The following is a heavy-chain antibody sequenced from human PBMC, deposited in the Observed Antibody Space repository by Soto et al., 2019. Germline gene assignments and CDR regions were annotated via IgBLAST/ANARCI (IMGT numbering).Heavy chain of an antibody. D-gene: IGHD2-21*02. V-gene: IGHV3-21*01. J-gene: IGHJ4*01. CDR1: GFTFNRYN. CDR2: ISGGGRYV. CDR3: ARYFFDCYRDRDFEH. Sequence: GGSLRLSCAASGFTFNRYNINWVRQAPGKGLEWVSSISGGGRYVSYADSVKGRFTFSRDNAENSAYLQLSSLRVEDTAVYYCARYFFDCYRDRDFEHWGPGTRATVPS.